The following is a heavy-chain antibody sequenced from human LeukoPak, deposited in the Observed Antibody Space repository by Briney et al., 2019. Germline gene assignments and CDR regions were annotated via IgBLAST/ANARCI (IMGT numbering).Heavy chain of an antibody. CDR3: ARENTMVRGVSPLPNWFDP. D-gene: IGHD3-10*01. Sequence: PSETLSLTCTVSGGSISSSSYYWGWIRQPPGKGLEWIGSIYYSGSTYYNPSLKSRVTISVDASKNQFSLKLSPVTAADTAVYYCARENTMVRGVSPLPNWFDPWGQGTLVTVSS. J-gene: IGHJ5*02. V-gene: IGHV4-39*07. CDR1: GGSISSSSYY. CDR2: IYYSGST.